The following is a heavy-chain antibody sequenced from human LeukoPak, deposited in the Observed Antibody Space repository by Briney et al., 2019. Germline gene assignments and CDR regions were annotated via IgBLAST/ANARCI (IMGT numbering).Heavy chain of an antibody. CDR2: ISWNSGSI. D-gene: IGHD2-15*01. CDR1: GFTFDDYA. J-gene: IGHJ6*03. V-gene: IGHV3-9*01. Sequence: GGSLRLSCAASGFTFDDYAMHWVRQALGKGLEWVSGISWNSGSIGYADSVKGRFTISRDNAKNSLYLQMNSLRAEDTALYYCAKDGKVVGYYYYYYMDVWGKGTTVTVSS. CDR3: AKDGKVVGYYYYYYMDV.